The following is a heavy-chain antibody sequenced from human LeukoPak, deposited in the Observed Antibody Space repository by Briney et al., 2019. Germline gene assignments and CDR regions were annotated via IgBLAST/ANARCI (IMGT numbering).Heavy chain of an antibody. CDR2: IYTSGST. Sequence: SETLSLTCTVSGASISSYSWNWIRQPPGKGLEWIGRIYTSGSTNYNPSLKSRVTMSVDTSKNQFSPKLSSVTAADTAVYYCARVRDGSGSYFDYWGQGTLVTVSS. V-gene: IGHV4-4*07. CDR3: ARVRDGSGSYFDY. D-gene: IGHD3-10*01. CDR1: GASISSYS. J-gene: IGHJ4*02.